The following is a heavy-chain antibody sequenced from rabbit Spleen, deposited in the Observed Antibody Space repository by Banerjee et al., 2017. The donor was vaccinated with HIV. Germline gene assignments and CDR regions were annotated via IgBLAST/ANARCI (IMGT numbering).Heavy chain of an antibody. J-gene: IGHJ4*01. CDR2: INAATGKT. CDR3: ARDLVGVIGWNFYL. V-gene: IGHV1S40*01. Sequence: QSLEESGGGLVQPEGSLTLTCTASAFSFSDRNEMCWVRQAPGKGLEWIACINAATGKTVYATWAKGRFTISRTSSTTVTLRMTSLTAADRAAYFCARDLVGVIGWNFYLWGPGTLVTVS. CDR1: AFSFSDRNE. D-gene: IGHD1-1*01.